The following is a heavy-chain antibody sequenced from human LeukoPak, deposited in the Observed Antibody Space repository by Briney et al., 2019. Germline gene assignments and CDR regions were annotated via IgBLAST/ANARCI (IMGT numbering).Heavy chain of an antibody. Sequence: PSETLSLTCSVSGGSTSSGAYYWNWIRQHPGKGLEWIGYIYNSGNTYYNPSLKSRVAISVDTSRNQVSLKVNSVTAADTAVYYCARSSGSHDAFDIWGQGTMVTVSS. CDR1: GGSTSSGAYY. CDR3: ARSSGSHDAFDI. J-gene: IGHJ3*02. D-gene: IGHD6-19*01. V-gene: IGHV4-31*03. CDR2: IYNSGNT.